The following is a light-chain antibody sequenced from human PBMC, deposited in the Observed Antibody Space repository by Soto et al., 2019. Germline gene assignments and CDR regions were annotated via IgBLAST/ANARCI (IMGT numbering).Light chain of an antibody. CDR3: QQYDDSPPWT. V-gene: IGKV1-33*01. CDR1: QDISNY. CDR2: AAS. J-gene: IGKJ1*01. Sequence: DIQMTQSPSSLSASVGDRVTITCQASQDISNYLNWYQQKAGMAPKLLISAASHLQSGVPSRFSAGGSGTDFTFTINSPQAEDIGTYYCQQYDDSPPWTFGEGTKVEIK.